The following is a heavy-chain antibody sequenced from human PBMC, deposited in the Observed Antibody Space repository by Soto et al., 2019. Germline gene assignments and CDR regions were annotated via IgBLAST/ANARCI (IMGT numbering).Heavy chain of an antibody. CDR3: ANRRVGAAQDPYYYCMDV. Sequence: QITLKESGPTLVKPTQTLTLTCTFSGFSISTSGVGVGWIRQPPGKALEWLAIIYCDDDKRYSPSLKRRLTMAKYTANNQVVLTMTHMDPVDTAKSYCANRRVGAAQDPYYYCMDVWGKGTPVTVAA. CDR1: GFSISTSGVG. V-gene: IGHV2-5*02. J-gene: IGHJ6*04. D-gene: IGHD1-26*01. CDR2: IYCDDDK.